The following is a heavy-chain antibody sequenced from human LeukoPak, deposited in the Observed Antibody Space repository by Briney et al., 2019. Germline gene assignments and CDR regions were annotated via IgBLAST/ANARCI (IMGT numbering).Heavy chain of an antibody. CDR1: GYSFTNYW. Sequence: LGGPRKTSCKGSGYSFTNYWIGWVRQMPGKGLGWIRIIYPGDADTSYSPSFQGHVAIPAAKSSRPAYLQWTSLKATAPAINYCARPVGWLQPFAYWGQGPLVTVSS. J-gene: IGHJ4*02. CDR3: ARPVGWLQPFAY. CDR2: IYPGDADT. D-gene: IGHD5-24*01. V-gene: IGHV5-51*01.